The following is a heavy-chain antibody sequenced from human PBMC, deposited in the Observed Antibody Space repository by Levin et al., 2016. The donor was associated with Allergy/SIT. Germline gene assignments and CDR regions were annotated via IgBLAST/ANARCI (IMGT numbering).Heavy chain of an antibody. CDR1: GGSISSGGYC. CDR2: IDSSGST. Sequence: SETLSLTCTVSGGSISSGGYCWNWIRQHPGKSLEWIGYIDSSGSTYYNPSLKSRVIMSRDTSKNQLSLHVTSVSAADSALYYCARVRGIVVITDHFDYWGQGALVTVSS. D-gene: IGHD2-21*01. CDR3: ARVRGIVVITDHFDY. V-gene: IGHV4-31*03. J-gene: IGHJ4*02.